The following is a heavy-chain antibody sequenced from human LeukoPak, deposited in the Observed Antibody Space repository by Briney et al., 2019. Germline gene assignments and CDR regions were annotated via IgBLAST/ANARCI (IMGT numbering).Heavy chain of an antibody. Sequence: SGGSLRLSCAASGFTFSSYEMNWVRRAPGKGLEWASYISSSGSTIYYADSVKGRFTISRDNAKNSLYLQMNSLRAEDTAVYYCARGRWDIVVVTATRDWFDPWGQGTLVTVSS. D-gene: IGHD2-21*02. J-gene: IGHJ5*02. V-gene: IGHV3-48*03. CDR1: GFTFSSYE. CDR2: ISSSGSTI. CDR3: ARGRWDIVVVTATRDWFDP.